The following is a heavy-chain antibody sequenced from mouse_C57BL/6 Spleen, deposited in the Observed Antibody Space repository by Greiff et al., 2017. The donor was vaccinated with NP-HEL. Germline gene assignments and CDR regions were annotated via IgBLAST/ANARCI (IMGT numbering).Heavy chain of an antibody. J-gene: IGHJ4*01. CDR1: GFTFSDYY. CDR3: ARVLRYMDY. D-gene: IGHD1-1*01. V-gene: IGHV5-16*01. CDR2: INYDGSST. Sequence: EVQVVESEGGLVQPGSSMKLSCTASGFTFSDYYMAWVRQVPEKGLEWVANINYDGSSTYYLDSLKSRFIISRDNAKNILYLQMSSLKSEDTATYYCARVLRYMDYWGQGTSVTVSS.